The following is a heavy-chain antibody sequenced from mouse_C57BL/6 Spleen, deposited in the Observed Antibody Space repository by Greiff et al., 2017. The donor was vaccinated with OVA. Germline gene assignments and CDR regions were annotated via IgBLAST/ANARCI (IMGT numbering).Heavy chain of an antibody. CDR2: INPSSGYT. CDR1: GYTFTSYW. V-gene: IGHV1-7*01. D-gene: IGHD1-1*02. Sequence: QVQLQQSGAELAKPGASVKLSCKASGYTFTSYWMHWVKQRPGQGLEWIGYINPSSGYTKYNQKFKDKAPLTADKSSSTAYMQLSSLTYEDAAVYYCARDGDYGPMDYWGQGTSVTVSS. J-gene: IGHJ4*01. CDR3: ARDGDYGPMDY.